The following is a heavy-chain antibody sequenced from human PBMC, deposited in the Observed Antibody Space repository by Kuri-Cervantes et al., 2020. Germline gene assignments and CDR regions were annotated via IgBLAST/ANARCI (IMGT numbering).Heavy chain of an antibody. CDR3: ARSSKYNFWSGYYPY. V-gene: IGHV4-30-4*08. D-gene: IGHD3-3*01. CDR2: IYYSGST. CDR1: GGSISSGDYY. Sequence: SETLSLTCTVSGGSISSGDYYWSWIRQPPGKGLEWIGYIYYSGSTYYNPSLKSRVTISVDTSKNQFSLKLSSVTAADTAVYYCARSSKYNFWSGYYPYWGQGALVTVSS. J-gene: IGHJ4*02.